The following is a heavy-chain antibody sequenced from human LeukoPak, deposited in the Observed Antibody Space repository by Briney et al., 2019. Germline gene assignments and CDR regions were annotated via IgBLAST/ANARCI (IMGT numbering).Heavy chain of an antibody. Sequence: SETLSLTCTVSGGSISSGGYYWSWIRQHPGKGLEWIGYIYYSGSTYYNPSLKSRVTISVDTSKNQFSLKLSSVTAADTAVYYCARDAETPSGDAFDIWGQGTMVTVSS. D-gene: IGHD1-14*01. CDR1: GGSISSGGYY. J-gene: IGHJ3*02. V-gene: IGHV4-31*03. CDR2: IYYSGST. CDR3: ARDAETPSGDAFDI.